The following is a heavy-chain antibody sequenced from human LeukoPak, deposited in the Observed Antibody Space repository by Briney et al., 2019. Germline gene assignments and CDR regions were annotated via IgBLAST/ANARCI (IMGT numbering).Heavy chain of an antibody. CDR1: GFTFSGYA. J-gene: IGHJ4*02. CDR3: ARGNWNALDY. D-gene: IGHD1-20*01. V-gene: IGHV3-21*01. Sequence: GGSLRLSCTASGFTFSGYAMNWVRQAPGKGLEWVSSISSSSSYIYYADSVKGRFTISRDNAKNSLYLQMNSLRAEDTAVYYCARGNWNALDYWGQGTLVTVSS. CDR2: ISSSSSYI.